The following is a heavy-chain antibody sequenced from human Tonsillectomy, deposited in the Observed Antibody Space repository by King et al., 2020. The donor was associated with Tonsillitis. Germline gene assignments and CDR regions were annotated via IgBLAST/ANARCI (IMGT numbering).Heavy chain of an antibody. Sequence: VQLVESGGGVVQPGRSLRLSCTASEFTFSSYAMHWVRQAPGKGLEWVAVISYDGSNKYYADSVKGRLTISRDNSKNTLYLQMNSLRAEDTAVYYCARXXGLSYXLEIXYWGQGTLVTVSS. V-gene: IGHV3-30*04. CDR1: EFTFSSYA. D-gene: IGHD3-3*01. CDR2: ISYDGSNK. CDR3: ARXXGLSYXLEIXY. J-gene: IGHJ4*02.